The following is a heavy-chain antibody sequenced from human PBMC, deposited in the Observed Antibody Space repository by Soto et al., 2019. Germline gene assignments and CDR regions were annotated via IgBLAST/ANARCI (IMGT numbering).Heavy chain of an antibody. CDR3: ARDPSAAAAGNNWFDP. CDR2: INAGNGNT. V-gene: IGHV1-3*01. CDR1: GYTVTSHA. Sequence: ASVKVSCKASGYTVTSHAMHWVRQAPGQRLEWMGWINAGNGNTKYSQKFQGRVTITTDTSASTAYMELRSLTSDDTAVYYCARDPSAAAAGNNWFDPRGQGTLVTVSS. D-gene: IGHD6-13*01. J-gene: IGHJ5*02.